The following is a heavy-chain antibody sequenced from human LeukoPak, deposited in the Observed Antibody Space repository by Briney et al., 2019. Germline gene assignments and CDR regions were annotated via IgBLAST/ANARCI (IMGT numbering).Heavy chain of an antibody. D-gene: IGHD4-17*01. Sequence: ASVKVSCKASGYTFTSYVMHWVRQAPGQRLEWMGWINAGNGNIKYSQKLQGRVTITRDTSASTAYMELSSLRSEDTAVYYCARGISDYGDYFYWGQGTLVTVSS. V-gene: IGHV1-3*01. J-gene: IGHJ4*02. CDR1: GYTFTSYV. CDR3: ARGISDYGDYFY. CDR2: INAGNGNI.